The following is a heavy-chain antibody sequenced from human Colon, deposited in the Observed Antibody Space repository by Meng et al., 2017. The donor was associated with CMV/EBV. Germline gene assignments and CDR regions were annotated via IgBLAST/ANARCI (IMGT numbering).Heavy chain of an antibody. CDR3: AKDLGSALHGGYAYGPRWFDP. CDR2: ISGSGGST. CDR1: GFTFSIYS. J-gene: IGHJ5*02. V-gene: IGHV3-23*01. D-gene: IGHD5-18*01. Sequence: GESLKISCAASGFTFSIYSINWVRQAPGKGLEWVSSISGSGGSTYYEDSVRGRFLISRDNSKNTVYLQMNSLRADDTALYYCAKDLGSALHGGYAYGPRWFDPWGQGTLVTVSS.